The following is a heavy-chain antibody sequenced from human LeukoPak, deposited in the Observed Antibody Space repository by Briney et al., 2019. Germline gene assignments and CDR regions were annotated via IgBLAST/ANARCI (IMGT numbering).Heavy chain of an antibody. J-gene: IGHJ3*02. CDR1: GFTFSSYA. V-gene: IGHV3-23*01. CDR2: ISGSGGST. D-gene: IGHD6-19*01. Sequence: GGSLRLSCAASGFTFSSYAMSWVRQAPGKGLEWVSAISGSGGSTYYAGSVKGRFTISRGNSKNTLYLQMNSLRAEDTAVYYCAKGGHSSGWYRNAFDIWGQGAMVTVSS. CDR3: AKGGHSSGWYRNAFDI.